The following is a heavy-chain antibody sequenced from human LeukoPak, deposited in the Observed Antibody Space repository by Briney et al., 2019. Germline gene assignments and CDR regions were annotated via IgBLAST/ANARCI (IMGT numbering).Heavy chain of an antibody. D-gene: IGHD3-22*01. J-gene: IGHJ4*02. V-gene: IGHV3-21*01. Sequence: GGSLRLSCAASGFTFSSYAMSWVRQAPGKGLEWVSSISTTPSFTYYADSVKGRFTISRDNAKNSLFLQMNSLRVEDTAVYCCARDLSSGDYWGQGTLVTVSS. CDR3: ARDLSSGDY. CDR2: ISTTPSFT. CDR1: GFTFSSYA.